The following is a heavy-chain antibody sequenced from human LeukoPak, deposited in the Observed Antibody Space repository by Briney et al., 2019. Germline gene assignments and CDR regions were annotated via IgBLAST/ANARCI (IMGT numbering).Heavy chain of an antibody. V-gene: IGHV3-23*01. D-gene: IGHD3-3*01. CDR2: ISGSGGST. J-gene: IGHJ6*02. CDR3: AKGYDFWSAHATDV. Sequence: GGSLRLSCAASGFTFSSCAMSWVRQAPGKGLEWVSAISGSGGSTYYADSVKGRFTISRDNPKNTLYLQMNSLRAEDTAVYYCAKGYDFWSAHATDVWGQGTTVTVSS. CDR1: GFTFSSCA.